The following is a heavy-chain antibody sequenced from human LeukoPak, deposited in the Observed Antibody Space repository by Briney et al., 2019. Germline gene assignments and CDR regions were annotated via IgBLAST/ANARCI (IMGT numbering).Heavy chain of an antibody. CDR1: GGTFSSYA. J-gene: IGHJ5*02. CDR2: IIPIFGTA. D-gene: IGHD2-2*01. CDR3: ARWVGYCSSTSCGYLDWFDP. Sequence: GASVKVSCKASGGTFSSYAISWVRQAPGQGLEWMGGIIPIFGTANYAQKFQGRVTITADKSTSAAYMELSSLRSEDTAVYYCARWVGYCSSTSCGYLDWFDPWGQGTLVTVSS. V-gene: IGHV1-69*06.